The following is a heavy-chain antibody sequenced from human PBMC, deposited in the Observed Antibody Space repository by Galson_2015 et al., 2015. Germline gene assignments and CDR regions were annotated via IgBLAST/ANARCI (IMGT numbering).Heavy chain of an antibody. D-gene: IGHD5-24*01. Sequence: SLRLSCAASGFTFSSYEMNWVRQAPGKGLEWVSYISSSGSTIYYADSVKGRFTISRDNAKNSLYLQMNSLRAEDTAVYYCARGRRDGYNFEGNGDYWGQGTLVTVSS. CDR1: GFTFSSYE. CDR3: ARGRRDGYNFEGNGDY. CDR2: ISSSGSTI. J-gene: IGHJ4*02. V-gene: IGHV3-48*03.